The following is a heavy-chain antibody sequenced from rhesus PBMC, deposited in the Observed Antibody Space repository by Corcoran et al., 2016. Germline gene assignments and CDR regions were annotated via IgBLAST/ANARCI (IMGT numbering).Heavy chain of an antibody. Sequence: EVQLVETGGGVVQPGGCLTLSWAASGFTFRDYDRNWVGLTPGKGQEWVSTINSGGETTHYADSVKGRFTISRDNSKNTVSLQMNSLRAEDTAVYYCAKDDGRQLYRHFDLWGQGVRVTVSS. J-gene: IGHJ4*01. V-gene: IGHV3S5*01. D-gene: IGHD4-35*01. CDR3: AKDDGRQLYRHFDL. CDR2: INSGGETT. CDR1: GFTFRDYD.